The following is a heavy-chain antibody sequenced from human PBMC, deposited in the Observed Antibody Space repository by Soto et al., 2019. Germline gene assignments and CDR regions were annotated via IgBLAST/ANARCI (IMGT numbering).Heavy chain of an antibody. CDR3: VTAVAAGGS. CDR2: ISFDGSNP. Sequence: PGGPLRPSCAASGVTSINSAMPWVRQAPGKGMEWIAGISFDGSNPHYADSVEGRFTISRDNSKSTLYLQMNSLRTDDTALYFCVTAVAAGGSWGQGT. V-gene: IGHV3-30-3*01. D-gene: IGHD6-19*01. J-gene: IGHJ5*02. CDR1: GVTSINSA.